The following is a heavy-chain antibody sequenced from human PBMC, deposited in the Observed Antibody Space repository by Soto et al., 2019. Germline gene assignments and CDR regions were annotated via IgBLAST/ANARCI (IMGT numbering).Heavy chain of an antibody. CDR3: GTPPGGGGY. Sequence: EVQLVESGGGLIQPGGSLRLSCAVSGFTVSNNYMSWVRQAPGKGLEGVSVIYSGGYTAYGDSVKGRFTISRDNSKNTLYLQMNTRGPADLPFYFWGTPPGGGGYWGQGTLVTVSS. J-gene: IGHJ4*02. CDR1: GFTVSNNY. D-gene: IGHD3-10*01. CDR2: IYSGGYT. V-gene: IGHV3-53*01.